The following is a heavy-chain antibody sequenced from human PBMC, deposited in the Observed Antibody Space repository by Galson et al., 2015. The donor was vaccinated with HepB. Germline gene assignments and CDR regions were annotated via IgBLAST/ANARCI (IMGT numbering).Heavy chain of an antibody. CDR2: FDPEDGET. CDR3: ATAPQHRGIAAAGYAFDI. Sequence: SVKVSCKVSGYTLTELSMHWVRQAPGKGLEWMGGFDPEDGETIYAQKFQGRVTMTEDTSTDTAYMELSSLRSEETAVYYCATAPQHRGIAAAGYAFDIWGQGTMVTVSS. V-gene: IGHV1-24*01. D-gene: IGHD6-13*01. CDR1: GYTLTELS. J-gene: IGHJ3*02.